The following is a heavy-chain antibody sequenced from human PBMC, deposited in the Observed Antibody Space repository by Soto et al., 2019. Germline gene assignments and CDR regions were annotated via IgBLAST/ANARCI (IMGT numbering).Heavy chain of an antibody. CDR2: IYYSGST. J-gene: IGHJ6*02. CDR1: GGSISSYY. Sequence: KPSETLSLTCTVSGGSISSYYWSWIRQPPGKGLEWIGYIYYSGSTNYNPSLKSRVTISVDTSKSQFSLKLSSVTAADTAVYYCARVEAYCGGDCWNYYYGMDVWGQGTTVTVSS. V-gene: IGHV4-59*01. CDR3: ARVEAYCGGDCWNYYYGMDV. D-gene: IGHD2-21*02.